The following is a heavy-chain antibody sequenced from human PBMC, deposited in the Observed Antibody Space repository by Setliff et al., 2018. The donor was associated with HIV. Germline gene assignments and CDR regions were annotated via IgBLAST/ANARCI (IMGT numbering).Heavy chain of an antibody. CDR2: ISSSSSYT. V-gene: IGHV3-11*03. Sequence: GGSLRLSCAASGFTFSDYYMSWIRQAPGKGLEWVSYISSSSSYTNYADSVKGRFTISRDNAKNSLYLQMNSLRAEDTDVYYCARSISSSWLYYYYYYMDVWGKGTTVTVSS. D-gene: IGHD6-13*01. CDR3: ARSISSSWLYYYYYYMDV. J-gene: IGHJ6*03. CDR1: GFTFSDYY.